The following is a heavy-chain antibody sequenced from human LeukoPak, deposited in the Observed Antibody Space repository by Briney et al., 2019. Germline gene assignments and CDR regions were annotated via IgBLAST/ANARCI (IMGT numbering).Heavy chain of an antibody. D-gene: IGHD2/OR15-2a*01. CDR3: ASLIASRADDY. CDR2: INPDGSST. CDR1: GFTFSSYW. J-gene: IGHJ4*02. V-gene: IGHV3-74*01. Sequence: PGGSLRLSCVASGFTFSSYWMHWVRQAPGKGLVWVSRINPDGSSTSYADSVKGRFTSSRDNAKNTLYLQMNSLRAEDTAVYHCASLIASRADDYWSQGTLVTVSS.